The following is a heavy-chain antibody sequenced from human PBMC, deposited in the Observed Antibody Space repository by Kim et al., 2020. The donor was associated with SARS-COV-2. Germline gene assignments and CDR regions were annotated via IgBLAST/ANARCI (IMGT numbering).Heavy chain of an antibody. D-gene: IGHD3-10*01. CDR1: GFTFSSYA. Sequence: GGSLRLSCSASGFTFSSYAMHWVRQAPGKGLEYVSAISSNGGSTYYADSVKGRFTISRDNSKNTLCLQMSSLRAEDTAVYYCVKDGRYYGSGSYGNFDYWGQGTLVTVSS. CDR2: ISSNGGST. CDR3: VKDGRYYGSGSYGNFDY. V-gene: IGHV3-64D*06. J-gene: IGHJ4*02.